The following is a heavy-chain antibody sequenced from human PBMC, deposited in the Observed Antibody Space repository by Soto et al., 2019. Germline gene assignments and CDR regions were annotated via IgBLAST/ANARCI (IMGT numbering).Heavy chain of an antibody. CDR1: GFTFSSYA. V-gene: IGHV3-23*01. CDR2: IRVSGGST. CDR3: AKEGWLAP. J-gene: IGHJ5*02. Sequence: PGGSLRLSCAAAGFTFSSYAMNWVRQAPGKGLEWVSYIRVSGGSTYFAGSVQGRFTISRDKSKNTLYLHMNSLRVEDTAVYYCAKEGWLAPWGQGALVPVSS.